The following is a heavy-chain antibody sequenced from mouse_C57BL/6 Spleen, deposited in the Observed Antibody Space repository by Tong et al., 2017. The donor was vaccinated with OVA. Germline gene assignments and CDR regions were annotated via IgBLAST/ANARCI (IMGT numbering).Heavy chain of an antibody. Sequence: VQLQESGTELVKPGASVKLSCKASGYTFTSYWMHWVKQRPGQGLEWIGNINPSNGGTNYNEKFKSKATLTVDKSSSTAYMQLSSLTSEDSAVYYCARPSFLGYAMDYWGQGTSVTVSS. D-gene: IGHD4-1*01. V-gene: IGHV1-53*01. CDR2: INPSNGGT. CDR3: ARPSFLGYAMDY. CDR1: GYTFTSYW. J-gene: IGHJ4*01.